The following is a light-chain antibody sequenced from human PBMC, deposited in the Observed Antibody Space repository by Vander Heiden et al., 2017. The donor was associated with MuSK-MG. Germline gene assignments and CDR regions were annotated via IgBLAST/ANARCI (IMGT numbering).Light chain of an antibody. V-gene: IGLV3-1*01. CDR3: QAWDSSAASVV. CDR1: KLGDKY. J-gene: IGLJ2*01. CDR2: HDS. Sequence: SYELTQPPSVSVSPGQTASITCSGDKLGDKYACWYQQKPGQSPVLVIYHDSKRPSGIPERFSGSNSGNTATLTISGTQAMDEADYYCQAWDSSAASVVFGGGTKLTVL.